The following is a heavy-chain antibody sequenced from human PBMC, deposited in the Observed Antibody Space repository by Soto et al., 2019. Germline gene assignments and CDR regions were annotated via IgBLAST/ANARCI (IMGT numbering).Heavy chain of an antibody. V-gene: IGHV4-31*03. CDR3: ARALGARDFFDY. J-gene: IGHJ4*02. CDR1: GGSIASAEYY. Sequence: SETLSLTCTVSGGSIASAEYYWSWIRQHPGKGLEWIGYIYYSGSTYYNPSLKSRLTISFDSSKNQFSLRLISVTAADTAVYYCARALGARDFFDYWGQGTLVTVSS. CDR2: IYYSGST.